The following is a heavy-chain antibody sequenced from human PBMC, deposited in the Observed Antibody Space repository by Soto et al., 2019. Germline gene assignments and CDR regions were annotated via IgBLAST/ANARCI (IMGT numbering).Heavy chain of an antibody. V-gene: IGHV3-33*01. CDR3: ARDLSGDYGAIDT. CDR2: MWYDGSNK. Sequence: GGSLRLSCAPSGFTFSSYGMHWARQAPGKGLEGVAVMWYDGSNKVYADSVKGRFTISRDNSKNTLYLQMNSLRAEDTAVYYCARDLSGDYGAIDTWGQGTMVTVSS. D-gene: IGHD4-17*01. J-gene: IGHJ3*02. CDR1: GFTFSSYG.